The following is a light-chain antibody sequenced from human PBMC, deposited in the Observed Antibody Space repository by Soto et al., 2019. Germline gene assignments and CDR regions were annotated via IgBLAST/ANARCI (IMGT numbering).Light chain of an antibody. Sequence: QMTQSPSSLFASVGDRVTITCRASQSISSHLNWYQQKVGQTPRLLIYAASTLQSEVPPRFSGSGSGTEFTLTISGLQREDFATYYCQQGHSPPLTFGGGTKIQI. CDR2: AAS. V-gene: IGKV1-39*01. CDR1: QSISSH. J-gene: IGKJ4*01. CDR3: QQGHSPPLT.